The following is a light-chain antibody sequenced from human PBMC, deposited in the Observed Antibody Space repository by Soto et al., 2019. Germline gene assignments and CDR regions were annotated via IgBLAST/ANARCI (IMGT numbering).Light chain of an antibody. CDR2: GAS. J-gene: IGKJ5*01. V-gene: IGKV3-15*01. CDR1: QSVSSN. CDR3: QQYKNWPHT. Sequence: EIVMTQSPATLAVSPGERATLSCRASQSVSSNLAWYHQKPGQVPSLLIYGASTRATGIPARFSGSGSGKEFTLTISSLQSEDFAVSYCQQYKNWPHTFGQGTRLEIK.